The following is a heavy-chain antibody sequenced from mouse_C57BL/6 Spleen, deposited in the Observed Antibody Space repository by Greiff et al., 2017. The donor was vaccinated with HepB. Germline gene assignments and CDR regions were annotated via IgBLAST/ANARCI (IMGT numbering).Heavy chain of an antibody. J-gene: IGHJ2*01. CDR2: INYDGSST. CDR3: ARDQGWGPLFDY. Sequence: EVKLMESEGGLVQPGSSMKLSCTASGFTFSDYYMAWVRQVPEKGLEWVANINYDGSSTYYLDSLKSRFIISRDNAKNILYLQMSSLKSEDTATYYCARDQGWGPLFDYWGQGTTLTVSS. D-gene: IGHD1-1*02. CDR1: GFTFSDYY. V-gene: IGHV5-16*01.